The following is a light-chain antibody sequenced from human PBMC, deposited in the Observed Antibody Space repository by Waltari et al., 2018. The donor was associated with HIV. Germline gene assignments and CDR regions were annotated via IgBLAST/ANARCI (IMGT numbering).Light chain of an antibody. CDR3: ATWDANQWV. CDR2: NIG. J-gene: IGLJ3*02. V-gene: IGLV1-47*02. CDR1: SANIGKNY. Sequence: QSVLGQESSASGTAGQRVVISCSGTSANIGKNYVYWYQQFAGATPRLIICNIGQRPSGVPARFAGSKSGVSASLGISGLQSGDEATYYCATWDANQWVFGGGTKVSVL.